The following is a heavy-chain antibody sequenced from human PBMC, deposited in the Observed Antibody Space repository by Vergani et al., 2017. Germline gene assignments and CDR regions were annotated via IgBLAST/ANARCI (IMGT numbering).Heavy chain of an antibody. CDR2: INPNSGGT. V-gene: IGHV1-2*04. J-gene: IGHJ5*02. CDR3: ARATYSGSYGGWFDP. Sequence: QVQLVQSGAEVKKPGASVKVSCKASGYTFTGYYMHWVRQAPGQGLEWMGWINPNSGGTNYAQKFQGWVTMTRDTSISTAYMELSRLRSDDTAVYYCARATYSGSYGGWFDPWGQGTLVTVSS. CDR1: GYTFTGYY. D-gene: IGHD1-26*01.